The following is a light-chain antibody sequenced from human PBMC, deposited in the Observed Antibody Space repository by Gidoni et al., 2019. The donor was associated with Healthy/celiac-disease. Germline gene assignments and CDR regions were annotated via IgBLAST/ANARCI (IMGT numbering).Light chain of an antibody. V-gene: IGKV1-5*03. CDR2: KAS. Sequence: DIQMTQSPSTLSASVGDRVTITCRASQRISSWLAWYQQKPGKAPKLLIYKASSLESGVPSSFSGSGSGTEFTLTISSLQPDDFATYYCQQYNSYSLWTFGQGTKVEIK. CDR3: QQYNSYSLWT. J-gene: IGKJ1*01. CDR1: QRISSW.